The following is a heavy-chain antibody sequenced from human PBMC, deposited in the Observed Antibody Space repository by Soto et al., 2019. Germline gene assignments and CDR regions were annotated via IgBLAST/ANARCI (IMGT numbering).Heavy chain of an antibody. V-gene: IGHV3-21*01. CDR1: GFTFSSYS. J-gene: IGHJ6*02. D-gene: IGHD6-6*01. CDR2: ISSSSSYI. CDR3: ASFKIAARPEGYYYYGMDL. Sequence: PGGSLRLSCAASGFTFSSYSMNWVRQAPGKGLEWVSSISSSSSYIYYADSVKGRFTISRDNAKNSLYLQMNSLRAEDTAVYYCASFKIAARPEGYYYYGMDLWGQGTTVTVSS.